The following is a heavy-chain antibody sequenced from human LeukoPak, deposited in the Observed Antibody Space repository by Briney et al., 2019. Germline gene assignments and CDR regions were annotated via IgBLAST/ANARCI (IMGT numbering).Heavy chain of an antibody. CDR2: IRYDGSDK. CDR3: ARRAGAYSHPYDY. J-gene: IGHJ4*02. CDR1: GFTFSSYA. V-gene: IGHV3-30*02. D-gene: IGHD4/OR15-4a*01. Sequence: GGSLRLSCAASGFTFSSYAMHWVRQAPGKGLECVAFIRYDGSDKYYADSVKGRFTISRDNSKNTLYLQMNSLRAEDTAVYYCARRAGAYSHPYDYWGQGTLVTVSS.